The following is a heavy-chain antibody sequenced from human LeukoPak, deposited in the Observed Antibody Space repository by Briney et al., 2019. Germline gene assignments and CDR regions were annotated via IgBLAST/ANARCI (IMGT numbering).Heavy chain of an antibody. CDR1: GFPFSSYA. D-gene: IGHD2-15*01. Sequence: GGSLRLSCSASGFPFSSYAMHWVRQAPGKGLEYVSAISDSGGSTYYADSVKGRFTISRDNSKNTLYLQMSSLRAEDTTVYLCVRGYSFGPYGMDVWGQGTTVTVSS. CDR3: VRGYSFGPYGMDV. V-gene: IGHV3-64D*09. CDR2: ISDSGGST. J-gene: IGHJ6*02.